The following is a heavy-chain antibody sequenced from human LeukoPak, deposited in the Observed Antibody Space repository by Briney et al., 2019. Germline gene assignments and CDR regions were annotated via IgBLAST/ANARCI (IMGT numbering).Heavy chain of an antibody. CDR1: GGSISTSNYY. J-gene: IGHJ6*03. CDR2: IFYSGST. V-gene: IGHV4-39*07. D-gene: IGHD2-21*01. Sequence: PSETLSLTCTVSGGSISTSNYYWGWIRQPPGKGLEWIGNIFYSGSTYYSPSLKSRVTISLDTSRNQFSLKLNSVTAADTAVYYCARLPLSVAKARHMDVWGKGTTVTISS. CDR3: ARLPLSVAKARHMDV.